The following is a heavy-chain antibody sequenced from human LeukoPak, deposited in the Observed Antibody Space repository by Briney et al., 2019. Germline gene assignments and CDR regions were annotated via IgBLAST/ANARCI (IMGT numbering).Heavy chain of an antibody. D-gene: IGHD3-10*01. CDR1: GYSISSGYY. CDR2: IFYSGST. Sequence: PSEPLSLTRTFSGYSISSGYYWGWVRQPPGKGLEWIGNIFYSGSTYYSPSLKSRVTISLDTSRNQFSLKLNSVTAADTAVYYCAKSNGYGLVDIWGQGAMVTVSS. CDR3: AKSNGYGLVDI. V-gene: IGHV4-38-2*02. J-gene: IGHJ3*02.